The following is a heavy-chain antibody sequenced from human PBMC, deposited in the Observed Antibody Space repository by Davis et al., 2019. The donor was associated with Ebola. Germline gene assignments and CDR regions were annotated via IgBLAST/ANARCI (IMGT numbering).Heavy chain of an antibody. CDR3: ARDKAQSYYGSPAYNYYYNCVDV. J-gene: IGHJ6*02. V-gene: IGHV4-38-2*02. CDR1: GYSISSGHN. CDR2: IYHSGTR. D-gene: IGHD3-22*01. Sequence: SETLSLTCTVSGYSISSGHNWGWIRQPPGKGLVWIGTIYHSGTRYYNPSLKSRVTITVDTSKNQFSLSLSSVTASDTAVYFCARDKAQSYYGSPAYNYYYNCVDVWGQGTTVIVSS.